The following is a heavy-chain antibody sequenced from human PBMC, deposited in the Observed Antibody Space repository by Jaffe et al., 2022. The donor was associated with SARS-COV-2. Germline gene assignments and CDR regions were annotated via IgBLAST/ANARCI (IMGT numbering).Heavy chain of an antibody. V-gene: IGHV5-51*01. J-gene: IGHJ4*02. CDR1: GYSFTNYW. D-gene: IGHD2-15*01. CDR3: ARHDRGRAAFLLTRVPPLPPDY. Sequence: EVQLVQSGAEVKESGESLKISCKGSGYSFTNYWIGWVRQMPGKGLEWMGSIYPRDSHTKYSPSFQGQVTISADKFISAAYLQWSSLKASDSAMYYCARHDRGRAAFLLTRVPPLPPDYWGQGTLVTVSS. CDR2: IYPRDSHT.